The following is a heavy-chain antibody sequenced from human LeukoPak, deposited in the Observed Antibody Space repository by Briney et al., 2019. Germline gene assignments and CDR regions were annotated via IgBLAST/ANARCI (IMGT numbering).Heavy chain of an antibody. J-gene: IGHJ4*02. CDR2: IYYSGST. CDR1: GGSISSGDYY. D-gene: IGHD2-21*01. CDR3: ARSDRYGRSLDY. V-gene: IGHV4-30-4*01. Sequence: SSETLSLTCTVSGGSISSGDYYWSWIRQPPGKGLEWIGYIYYSGSTYYNPSLKSRVTISVDTSKNQFSLKLSSVTAADTAVYYCARSDRYGRSLDYWGQGTLVTVSS.